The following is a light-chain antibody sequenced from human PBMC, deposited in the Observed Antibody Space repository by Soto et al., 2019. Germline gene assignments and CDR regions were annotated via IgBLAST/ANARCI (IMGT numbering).Light chain of an antibody. CDR3: SSYASSTTPYV. CDR2: EGS. Sequence: QSALTQPASVSGSPGQSITISCTGTSSDVGSYNLVSWYQQHPGKAPKLMIYEGSKRPSGVSNRFSGSKSGNTASLTISGLQAEDEADYYCSSYASSTTPYVFGTGTEFTVL. CDR1: SSDVGSYNL. J-gene: IGLJ1*01. V-gene: IGLV2-14*02.